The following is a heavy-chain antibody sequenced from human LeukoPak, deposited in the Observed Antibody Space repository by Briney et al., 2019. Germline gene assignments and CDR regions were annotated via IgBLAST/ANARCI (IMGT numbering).Heavy chain of an antibody. CDR2: IRYDGSSK. CDR3: AKDKGDY. CDR1: GFTFSSYA. V-gene: IGHV3-30*02. J-gene: IGHJ4*02. Sequence: PGGSLRLSCAASGFTFSSYAMHWVRQAPGKGLEWVAFIRYDGSSKYYADSVKGRFTISRDNSKNTVYLQMDSLRAEDTAMYYCAKDKGDYWGQGTLVTVSS.